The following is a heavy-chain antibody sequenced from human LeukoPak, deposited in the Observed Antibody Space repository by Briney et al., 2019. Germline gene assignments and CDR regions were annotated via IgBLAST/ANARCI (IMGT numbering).Heavy chain of an antibody. CDR1: GYTFTSYG. V-gene: IGHV1-18*01. D-gene: IGHD3-22*01. J-gene: IGHJ4*02. CDR3: ARPYYDSSAPPYDY. Sequence: ASVKVSCKASGYTFTSYGISWVRQAPGQGLEWMGWISAYNGNTNYAQKLQGRDTMTTDTSTSTAYMELRSLRSDDTAVYYCARPYYDSSAPPYDYWGQGTLVTVSS. CDR2: ISAYNGNT.